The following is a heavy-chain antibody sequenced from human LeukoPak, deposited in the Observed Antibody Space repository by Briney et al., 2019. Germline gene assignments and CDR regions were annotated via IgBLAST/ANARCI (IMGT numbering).Heavy chain of an antibody. Sequence: ASLKVSCKASGYTFTSSWVHWVRQAPGPGLGWMGIINPSDGSTIYAQNFQGRVTMTRDTSTSTVYMELSNLRSDDTAVYYCARLYGAGTTDCWGQGTLVTVSS. CDR3: ARLYGAGTTDC. CDR2: INPSDGST. J-gene: IGHJ4*02. D-gene: IGHD3-10*01. V-gene: IGHV1-46*01. CDR1: GYTFTSSW.